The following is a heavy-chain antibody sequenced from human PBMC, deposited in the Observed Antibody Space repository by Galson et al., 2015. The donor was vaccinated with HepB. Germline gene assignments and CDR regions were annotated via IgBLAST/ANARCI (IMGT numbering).Heavy chain of an antibody. D-gene: IGHD6-19*01. V-gene: IGHV1-2*06. J-gene: IGHJ4*02. Sequence: SVKVSCKASGYSFTGYYMHWVRQAPGQGLEWMGRINPNGGGTNYAQKFQGRVTMTRDTSISTAYMELSRLRSDDTAVYYCARDKGSSGPEDFDYWGQGTLVTVSS. CDR2: INPNGGGT. CDR1: GYSFTGYY. CDR3: ARDKGSSGPEDFDY.